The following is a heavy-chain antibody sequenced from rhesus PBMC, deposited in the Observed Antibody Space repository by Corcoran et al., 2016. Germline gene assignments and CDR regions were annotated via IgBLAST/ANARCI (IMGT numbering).Heavy chain of an antibody. D-gene: IGHD2-21*01. J-gene: IGHJ4*01. V-gene: IGHV3-30*02. CDR2: IKRKADGETA. CDR3: TTGSEYCTGSGCYDYFDY. CDR1: GFPFRNSW. Sequence: EVQLVESGAGLVQPGGSLRLSCAASGFPFRNSWMSWVRQAHGKGLVGVARIKRKADGETADYAASVKGRFTISRDDSKNTLYLQMNSLKTEDTAVYYCTTGSEYCTGSGCYDYFDYWGQGVLVTVSS.